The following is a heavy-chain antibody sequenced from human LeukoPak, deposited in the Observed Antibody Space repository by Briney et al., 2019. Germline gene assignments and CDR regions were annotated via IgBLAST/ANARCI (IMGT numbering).Heavy chain of an antibody. CDR3: AKDYTRTSVGNFHH. Sequence: GGSLRLSCAASGVTFDSYGMSWVRQAPGKGLEWVSSIDRNGGTRYNADSLEGRVTISRDNSKNTLFLQVNSLRAEDTALYYCAKDYTRTSVGNFHHWGQGTLVTVSS. D-gene: IGHD3-16*01. J-gene: IGHJ1*01. CDR1: GVTFDSYG. CDR2: IDRNGGTR. V-gene: IGHV3-23*01.